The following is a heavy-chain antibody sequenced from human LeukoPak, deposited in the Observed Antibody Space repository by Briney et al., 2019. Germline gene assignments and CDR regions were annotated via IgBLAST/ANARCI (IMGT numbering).Heavy chain of an antibody. D-gene: IGHD6-19*01. CDR3: ARAPSSGWSGNWFDP. CDR2: INPNSGGT. J-gene: IGHJ5*02. V-gene: IGHV1-2*02. CDR1: GYTFTGYY. Sequence: ASVKVSCKASGYTFTGYYMRWVRQAPGQGLEWMGWINPNSGGTNYAQKFQGRVTMTRDTSISTAYMELSRLRSDDTAVYYCARAPSSGWSGNWFDPWGQGTLVTVSS.